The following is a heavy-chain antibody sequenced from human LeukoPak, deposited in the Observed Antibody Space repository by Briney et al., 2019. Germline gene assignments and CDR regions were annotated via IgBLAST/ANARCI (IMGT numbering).Heavy chain of an antibody. Sequence: PSETVSLTCAVSGYSISSGYYWGWIRQPPGKGLEWIGSIYHSGSTYYNPSLKSRVTISVDTSKNQFSLKLSSVTAADTAVYYCARLQTDFWSGYVYYFDYWGQGTLVTVSS. D-gene: IGHD3-3*01. CDR1: GYSISSGYY. CDR3: ARLQTDFWSGYVYYFDY. CDR2: IYHSGST. J-gene: IGHJ4*02. V-gene: IGHV4-38-2*01.